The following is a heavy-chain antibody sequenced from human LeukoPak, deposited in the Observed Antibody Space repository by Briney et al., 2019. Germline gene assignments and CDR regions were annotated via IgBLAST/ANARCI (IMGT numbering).Heavy chain of an antibody. J-gene: IGHJ5*01. CDR1: GGSISSYY. V-gene: IGHV4-59*01. CDR3: AKVLYDSFDS. Sequence: SETLSLTCTVSGGSISSYYWSWIRQPPGKGLEWIGYIYYTGSTDYNPSLKSRVTISVDTSKNQFSLKLSSVTAADTAVYYCAKVLYDSFDSWGPGMLVTVSS. CDR2: IYYTGST. D-gene: IGHD3-3*01.